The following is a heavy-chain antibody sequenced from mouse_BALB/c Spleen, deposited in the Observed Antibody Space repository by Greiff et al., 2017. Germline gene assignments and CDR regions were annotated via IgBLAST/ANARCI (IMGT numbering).Heavy chain of an antibody. V-gene: IGHV5-6-5*01. CDR3: ARGGYDVLFFDY. J-gene: IGHJ2*01. CDR2: ISSGGST. Sequence: EVKVVESGGGLVKPGGSLKLSCAASGFTFSSYAMSWVRQTPEKRLEWVASISSGGSTYYPDSVKGRFTISRDNARNILYLQMSSLRSEDTAMYYCARGGYDVLFFDYWGQGTTLTVSS. CDR1: GFTFSSYA. D-gene: IGHD2-14*01.